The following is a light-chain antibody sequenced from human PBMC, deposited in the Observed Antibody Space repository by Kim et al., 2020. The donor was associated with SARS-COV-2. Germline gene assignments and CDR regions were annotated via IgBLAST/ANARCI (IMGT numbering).Light chain of an antibody. CDR1: RGVSSD. V-gene: IGKV3-15*01. CDR3: QQYNNWGT. Sequence: SLSPGERATHSCRASRGVSSDLAWYQQKPGQAPRLLIYGASTRVTGIPARFSGSGSGTEFTLTISSLQSEDSAVYYCQQYNNWGTFGQGTKVDIK. CDR2: GAS. J-gene: IGKJ1*01.